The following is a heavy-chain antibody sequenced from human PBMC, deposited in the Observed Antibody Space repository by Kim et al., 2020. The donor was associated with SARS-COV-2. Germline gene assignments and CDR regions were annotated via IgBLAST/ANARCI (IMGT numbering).Heavy chain of an antibody. CDR2: INHSGST. CDR3: ARYYYDSSGYTMGMDV. J-gene: IGHJ6*02. V-gene: IGHV4-34*01. Sequence: SETLSLTCAVYGGSFSGYYWSWIRQPPGKGLEWIGEINHSGSTNYNPSLKSRVTISVDTSKNQFSLKLSSVTAADTAVYYCARYYYDSSGYTMGMDVWGQGTTVTVS. D-gene: IGHD3-22*01. CDR1: GGSFSGYY.